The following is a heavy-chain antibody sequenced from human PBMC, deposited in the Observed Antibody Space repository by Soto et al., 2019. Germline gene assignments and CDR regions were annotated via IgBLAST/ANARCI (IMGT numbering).Heavy chain of an antibody. CDR2: IKSKTDGGTT. CDR3: TTDLDYYDQGRLATVDY. V-gene: IGHV3-15*01. D-gene: IGHD3-22*01. J-gene: IGHJ4*02. Sequence: GGSLRLSCAASGFTFSNAWMSWVRQAPGKGLEWVGRIKSKTDGGTTDYAAPVKGRFTISRDDSKNTLYLQMNSLKTEDTAVYYCTTDLDYYDQGRLATVDYWGQGTLVTVSS. CDR1: GFTFSNAW.